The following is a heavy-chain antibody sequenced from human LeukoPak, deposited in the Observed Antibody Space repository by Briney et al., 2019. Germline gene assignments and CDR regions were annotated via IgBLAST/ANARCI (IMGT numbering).Heavy chain of an antibody. D-gene: IGHD4-23*01. V-gene: IGHV3-48*03. J-gene: IGHJ6*03. CDR3: ARRKAHGGNSYYYYYMDV. CDR2: ISSSGSTI. Sequence: PGGSLRLSCAASGFTFSSYEMNWVRQAPGKGLEWVSYISSSGSTIYYADSVKGRFTISRDNSKNTLYLQMNSLRAEDTAVYYCARRKAHGGNSYYYYYMDVWGKGITVTVSS. CDR1: GFTFSSYE.